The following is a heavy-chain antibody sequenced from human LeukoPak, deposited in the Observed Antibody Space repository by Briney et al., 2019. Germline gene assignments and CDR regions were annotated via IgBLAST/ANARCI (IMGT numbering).Heavy chain of an antibody. D-gene: IGHD4-17*01. CDR3: AKNTVWAHYYYYYMDV. Sequence: GGSLRLSCAASGFTFSRYTMNWVRQAPGKGLEWVSSITSSSSYIYYADSVKGRFTISRDNAKNSLYLQMNSLRAEDTAVYYCAKNTVWAHYYYYYMDVWGKGTTVTISS. J-gene: IGHJ6*03. CDR1: GFTFSRYT. CDR2: ITSSSSYI. V-gene: IGHV3-21*01.